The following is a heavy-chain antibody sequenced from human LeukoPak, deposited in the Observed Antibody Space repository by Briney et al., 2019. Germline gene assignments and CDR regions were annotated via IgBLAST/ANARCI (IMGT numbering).Heavy chain of an antibody. V-gene: IGHV3-23*01. J-gene: IGHJ4*02. CDR1: GFTFSTYV. CDR2: IIDNGSNT. CDR3: AKLGYYLDY. Sequence: SGGSLRLSCAASGFTFSTYVMTWVRQAPGRGLEWVSFIIDNGSNTYYADSVKGRFTISRDKSNNTLYLQMNSLRAEDTAVYYCAKLGYYLDYWGQGTLVTVSS. D-gene: IGHD3-10*01.